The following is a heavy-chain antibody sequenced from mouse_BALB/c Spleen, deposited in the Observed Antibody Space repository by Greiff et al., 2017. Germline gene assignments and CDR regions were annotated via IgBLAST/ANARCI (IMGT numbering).Heavy chain of an antibody. J-gene: IGHJ2*01. Sequence: EVKLMESGGGLVQPGGSLKLSCAASGFTFSSYGMSWVRQTPDKRLELVATINSNGGSTYYPDSVKGRFTISRDNAKNTLYLQMSSLKSEDTAMYYCARVGYRYDGWGFDYWGQGTTLTVSS. V-gene: IGHV5-6-3*01. CDR2: INSNGGST. CDR1: GFTFSSYG. CDR3: ARVGYRYDGWGFDY. D-gene: IGHD2-14*01.